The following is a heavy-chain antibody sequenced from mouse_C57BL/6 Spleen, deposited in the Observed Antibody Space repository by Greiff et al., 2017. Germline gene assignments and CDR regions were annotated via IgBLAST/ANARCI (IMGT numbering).Heavy chain of an antibody. D-gene: IGHD1-1*01. CDR2: IDPSDSET. Sequence: QVQLQQPGAELVRPGSSVKLSCKASGYTFTSYWMHWVKQRPIQGLEWIGNIDPSDSETHYNQKFKDKATLTVDKSSSTAYMQLSSLTSEDSAVYYCASTVVAKGYFDYWGQGTTLTVSS. CDR3: ASTVVAKGYFDY. J-gene: IGHJ2*01. CDR1: GYTFTSYW. V-gene: IGHV1-52*01.